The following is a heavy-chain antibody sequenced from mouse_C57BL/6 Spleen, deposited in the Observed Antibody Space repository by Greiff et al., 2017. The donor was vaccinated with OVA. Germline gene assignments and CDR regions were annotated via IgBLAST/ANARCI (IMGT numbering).Heavy chain of an antibody. D-gene: IGHD4-1*01. J-gene: IGHJ4*01. CDR2: ISSGSSTL. V-gene: IGHV5-17*01. CDR3: ARLGLAMDY. CDR1: GFTFSDYG. Sequence: EVQVVESGGGLVKPGGSLTLSCAASGFTFSDYGMHWVRQAPEKGLEWVAYISSGSSTLYYADTVKGRFTISRDNAKNTLFLQMTRRRSEDTAMYYCARLGLAMDYWGQGTSVTVSS.